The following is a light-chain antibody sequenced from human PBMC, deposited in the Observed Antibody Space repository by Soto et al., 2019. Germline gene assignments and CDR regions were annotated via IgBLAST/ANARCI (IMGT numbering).Light chain of an antibody. CDR2: GAS. CDR1: QSVSSSY. J-gene: IGKJ2*01. CDR3: QQYGSSPRT. V-gene: IGKV3-20*01. Sequence: EIVLTQSPGTLSLSPGERATLSCRASQSVSSSYLAWYQQKPGRAPRLLIYGASSRATGIPDRFSGSGSGTYLTFTISRLEPEDFAVYYCQQYGSSPRTFGQGTKLEIK.